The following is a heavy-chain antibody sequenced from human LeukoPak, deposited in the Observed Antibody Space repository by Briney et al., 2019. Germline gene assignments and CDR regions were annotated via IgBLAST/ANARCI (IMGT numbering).Heavy chain of an antibody. V-gene: IGHV3-15*01. CDR3: TTDGDFMGLDAFDI. CDR2: KSKTDGGTT. Sequence: KSKTDGGTTDYAAPVKGRFTISRDDSKNTLYLQMNSLKTEDTAVYYCTTDGDFMGLDAFDIWGQGTMVTVSS. J-gene: IGHJ3*02. D-gene: IGHD3-16*01.